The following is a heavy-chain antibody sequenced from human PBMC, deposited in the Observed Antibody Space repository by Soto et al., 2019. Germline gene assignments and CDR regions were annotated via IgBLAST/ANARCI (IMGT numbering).Heavy chain of an antibody. J-gene: IGHJ4*02. CDR2: VANDGSNQ. V-gene: IGHV3-30*03. Sequence: QVQLVESGGGVVQPGRSLRLSCAASGFTFSSYGMQWVRQSPGEGPEWVAIVANDGSNQYYAESVKGRFTISRDNSKTTVFVEMDSLRPEDTAVYYCARSSGGSSWYPPDYWGQGTLVTVSS. CDR3: ARSSGGSSWYPPDY. D-gene: IGHD6-13*01. CDR1: GFTFSSYG.